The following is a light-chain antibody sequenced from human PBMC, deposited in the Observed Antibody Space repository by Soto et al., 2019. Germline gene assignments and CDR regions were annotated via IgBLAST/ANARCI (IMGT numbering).Light chain of an antibody. CDR3: QVWDSSSDPHAV. CDR2: DDS. J-gene: IGLJ2*01. Sequence: SYVLTQPPSVSVAPGQTARITCGGSNIGSKSVHWYQQKAGQAPVLVVYDDSDRPSGIPERFSGSNSGNTATLTISRIEAGHEADYYCQVWDSSSDPHAVFGGGTKLTVL. CDR1: NIGSKS. V-gene: IGLV3-21*02.